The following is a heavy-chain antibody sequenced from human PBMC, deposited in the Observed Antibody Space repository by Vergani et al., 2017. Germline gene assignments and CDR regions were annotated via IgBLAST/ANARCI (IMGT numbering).Heavy chain of an antibody. CDR2: INPIFGIA. V-gene: IGHV1-69*17. Sequence: QVQLVQSGAEVKKPGASVKVSCKASGYTFTGYYMHWVRQAPGQGLEWMGWINPIFGIANYAQKFQGRVTITADKSTSTAYMELSSLRSEDTAVYYCARGHHYDYVWGSYRPLDYWGQGTLVTVSS. D-gene: IGHD3-16*02. J-gene: IGHJ4*02. CDR1: GYTFTGYY. CDR3: ARGHHYDYVWGSYRPLDY.